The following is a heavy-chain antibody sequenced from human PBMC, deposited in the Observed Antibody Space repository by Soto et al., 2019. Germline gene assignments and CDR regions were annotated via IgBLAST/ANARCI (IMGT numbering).Heavy chain of an antibody. CDR2: IYYSGST. CDR3: ARHHDFWSGKLDY. CDR1: GGSISSSSYY. J-gene: IGHJ4*02. Sequence: PSETLSLTCTVSGGSISSSSYYWGWIRQPPGKGLEWIGSIYYSGSTYYNQSLKSRITISVDTSKNQFSLKLSTETAANKDVYYCARHHDFWSGKLDYWGQGTLVTVSS. V-gene: IGHV4-39*01. D-gene: IGHD3-3*01.